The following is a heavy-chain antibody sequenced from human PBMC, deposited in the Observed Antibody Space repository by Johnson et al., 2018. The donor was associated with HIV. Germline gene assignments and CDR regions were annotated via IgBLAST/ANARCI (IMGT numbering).Heavy chain of an antibody. J-gene: IGHJ3*02. CDR2: INWNGGST. CDR3: AKLRWAPRAFDI. CDR1: GFTFDDYG. V-gene: IGHV3-20*04. D-gene: IGHD4-23*01. Sequence: VQLVESGGGVARPGGSLRLACAASGFTFDDYGMSWVRQAPGKGLEWVSDINWNGGSTGYADSVKGRFTISRDNSKNTLYLQMNSLRAEDTAVYYCAKLRWAPRAFDIWGQGTMVTVSS.